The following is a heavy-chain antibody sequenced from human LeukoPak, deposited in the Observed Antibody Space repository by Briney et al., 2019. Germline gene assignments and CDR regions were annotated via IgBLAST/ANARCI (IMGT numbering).Heavy chain of an antibody. D-gene: IGHD2-2*01. Sequence: PGGSLRLSCAASGFTFSSYAMSWVRQAPGKGLEWVSAISGSGGSTYYADSVKGRFTISRDNSKNTLYLQMNSLRAEDTAVYYCARASICSSTSCYRPYYYYYGMDVWGQGTTVTVSS. V-gene: IGHV3-23*01. CDR3: ARASICSSTSCYRPYYYYYGMDV. CDR2: ISGSGGST. J-gene: IGHJ6*02. CDR1: GFTFSSYA.